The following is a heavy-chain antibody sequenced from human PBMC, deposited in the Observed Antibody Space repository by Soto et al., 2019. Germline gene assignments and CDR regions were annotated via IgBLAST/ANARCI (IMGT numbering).Heavy chain of an antibody. CDR1: GFTFTSSA. Sequence: SVKVSCKASGFTFTSSAVQWVRQARGQRLEWIGWIVVGSGNTNYAQKFQERVTITRDMSTSTAYMELSSLRSEDTAVYYCAAGDLNYYYYGMDVWGQGTTVTVSS. CDR3: AAGDLNYYYYGMDV. CDR2: IVVGSGNT. V-gene: IGHV1-58*01. J-gene: IGHJ6*02.